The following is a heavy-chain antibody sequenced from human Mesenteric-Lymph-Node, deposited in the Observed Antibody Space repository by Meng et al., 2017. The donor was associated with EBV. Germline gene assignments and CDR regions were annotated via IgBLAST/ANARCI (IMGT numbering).Heavy chain of an antibody. Sequence: LQLQGAGRGLVRPSETLSLPCSVSGGSISSSSSSSYYWGWIRQPPGKGLEWIGSIYYSGYTFYSPSLKSRITISVDTSKNQFSLRLSSVTAADTAVYYCARHNYDVLTDYYAFDPWGQGTLVTVSS. CDR2: IYYSGYT. CDR1: GGSISSSSSSSYY. J-gene: IGHJ5*02. V-gene: IGHV4-39*01. CDR3: ARHNYDVLTDYYAFDP. D-gene: IGHD3-9*01.